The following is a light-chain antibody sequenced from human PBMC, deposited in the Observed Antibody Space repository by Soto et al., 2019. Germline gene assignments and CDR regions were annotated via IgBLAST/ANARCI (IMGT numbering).Light chain of an antibody. CDR1: QSISRN. J-gene: IGKJ2*01. Sequence: DIQLTQSPSSLSPSVGDRITLSCRASQSISRNLNWYQQMPGKAPSLLMYAARDLQSGVPGRFSGSESGTEFNLTISSLQPEDLANYYCQQSHSTPYTFGQGTNMEI. CDR3: QQSHSTPYT. V-gene: IGKV1-39*01. CDR2: AAR.